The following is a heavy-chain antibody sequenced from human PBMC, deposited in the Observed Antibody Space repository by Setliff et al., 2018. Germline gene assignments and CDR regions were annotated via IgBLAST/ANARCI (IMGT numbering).Heavy chain of an antibody. CDR3: AKHGAYNDFLTGYNFYYDMDV. D-gene: IGHD3-9*01. J-gene: IGHJ6*02. CDR1: GFTFSSFA. CDR2: ISSTITST. Sequence: GGSLRLSCAASGFTFSSFAMSWVRQGPGKGLEWVSGISSTITSTYYADSVKGRFTISRDNSKNTLYLQMNSLRAEDTAVYYCAKHGAYNDFLTGYNFYYDMDVWGQGTTVTVSS. V-gene: IGHV3-23*01.